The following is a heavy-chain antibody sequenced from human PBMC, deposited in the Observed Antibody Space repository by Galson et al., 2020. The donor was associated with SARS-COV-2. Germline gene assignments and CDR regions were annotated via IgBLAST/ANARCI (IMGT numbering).Heavy chain of an antibody. V-gene: IGHV4-61*02. J-gene: IGHJ4*02. CDR3: AGYDFWCASYS. D-gene: IGHD3-3*01. CDR1: GASVTGTTYY. Sequence: SETLSLTCTVSGASVTGTTYYWNWIRQPAGKGLEWIWPLYSSGRATYNPSLTSRATISVDPSTRPFSLKLSSVTAADTAVYYCAGYDFWCASYSWGQGTLVTVSS. CDR2: LYSSGRA.